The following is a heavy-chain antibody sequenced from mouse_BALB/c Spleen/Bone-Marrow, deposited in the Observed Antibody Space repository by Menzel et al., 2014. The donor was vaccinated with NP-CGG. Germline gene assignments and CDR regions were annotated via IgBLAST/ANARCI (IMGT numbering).Heavy chain of an antibody. CDR2: ISSGSSTI. V-gene: IGHV5-17*02. CDR3: ARSGSSSGYFDY. D-gene: IGHD1-1*01. Sequence: DVMLAESGGGLVQPGGSRKLSCAASGFTFSSFGMHWVRQAPEKGLEWVAYISSGSSTIYYADTVMGRFTISRDNPKNTLFLQMTSLRSEDTAMYYCARSGSSSGYFDYWGQGTTLTVSS. CDR1: GFTFSSFG. J-gene: IGHJ2*01.